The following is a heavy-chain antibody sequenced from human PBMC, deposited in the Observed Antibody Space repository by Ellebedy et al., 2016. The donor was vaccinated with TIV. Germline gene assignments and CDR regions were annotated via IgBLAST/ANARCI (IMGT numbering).Heavy chain of an antibody. V-gene: IGHV4-59*08. CDR3: ARGGSSSWYSGKLDY. CDR2: IYYSGST. CDR1: GGSISSYY. D-gene: IGHD6-13*01. J-gene: IGHJ4*02. Sequence: MPSETLSLTCTVSGGSISSYYWSWIRQPPGKGLEWIGYIYYSGSTNYNPSLKSRVTISVDTSKNQFSRKLSSVTAADTAVYYCARGGSSSWYSGKLDYWGQGTLVTVSS.